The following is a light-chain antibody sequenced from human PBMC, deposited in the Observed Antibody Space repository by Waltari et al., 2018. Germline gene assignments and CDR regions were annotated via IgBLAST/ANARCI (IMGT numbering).Light chain of an antibody. CDR3: FSHTSSITVV. CDR1: SSDVGGYNY. V-gene: IGLV2-14*03. J-gene: IGLJ2*01. CDR2: DVS. Sequence: QSALTQPASVSGSPGQSITISCTGTSSDVGGYNYVSWYQKHPGKAPNPMIYDVSNRPSGVSNRFSGSKSGNTASLTISGLQAEDEADYYCFSHTSSITVVFGGGTKLTVL.